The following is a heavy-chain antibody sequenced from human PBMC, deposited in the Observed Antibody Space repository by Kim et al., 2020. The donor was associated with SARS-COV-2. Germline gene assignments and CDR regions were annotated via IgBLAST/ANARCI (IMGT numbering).Heavy chain of an antibody. CDR2: IYHSGST. D-gene: IGHD2-21*02. CDR1: GYSISSGYY. CDR3: ARDSTVVTASSFDY. V-gene: IGHV4-38-2*02. Sequence: SETLSLTCTVSGYSISSGYYWGWIRQPPGKGLEWIGSIYHSGSTYYNPSLKSRVTISVDTSKNQFSLKLSSVTAADTAVYYCARDSTVVTASSFDYWGQGTLVTVSS. J-gene: IGHJ4*02.